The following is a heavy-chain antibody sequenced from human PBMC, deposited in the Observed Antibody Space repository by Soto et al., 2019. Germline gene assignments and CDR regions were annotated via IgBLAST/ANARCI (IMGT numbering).Heavy chain of an antibody. D-gene: IGHD3-10*01. J-gene: IGHJ6*02. Sequence: PSETLSLTCAVSGDSIIGIYHWAWIRQSPGRGLEWIASIYHTGTTYYNPSLKSRVTISVDTSKNQFSLKLSSVTAADTAVYYCARVLLWFGELPYGMDVWGQGTTVTVSS. V-gene: IGHV4-38-2*01. CDR1: GDSIIGIYH. CDR3: ARVLLWFGELPYGMDV. CDR2: IYHTGTT.